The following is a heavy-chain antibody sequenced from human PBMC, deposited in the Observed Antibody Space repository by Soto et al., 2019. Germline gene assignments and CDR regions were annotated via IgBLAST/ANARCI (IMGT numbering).Heavy chain of an antibody. D-gene: IGHD6-13*01. CDR2: IYSGGST. V-gene: IGHV3-66*01. CDR3: ARDRRSRSSSWNFDY. J-gene: IGHJ4*02. Sequence: GGSLRLSCAASGFTVSSNYMSWVRQAPGKGLGWVSVIYSGGSTYYADSVKGRFTISRDDSKNTLYLQMNSLRAEDTAVYYCARDRRSRSSSWNFDYWGQGTLVTVSS. CDR1: GFTVSSNY.